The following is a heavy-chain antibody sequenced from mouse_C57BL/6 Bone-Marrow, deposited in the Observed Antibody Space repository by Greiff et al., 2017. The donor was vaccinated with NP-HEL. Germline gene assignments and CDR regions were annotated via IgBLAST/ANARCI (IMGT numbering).Heavy chain of an antibody. J-gene: IGHJ2*01. V-gene: IGHV14-2*01. CDR3: ALIYDGPYYSDY. Sequence: EVKLMESGAELVKPGASVKLSCTASGFNIKDYYMHWVKQRTEQGLEWIGRIDPEDGETKYVPKFQGKATITADTSSNTAYLQLSSLTSEDTAVYYCALIYDGPYYSDYWGQGTTLTVSS. CDR2: IDPEDGET. CDR1: GFNIKDYY. D-gene: IGHD2-3*01.